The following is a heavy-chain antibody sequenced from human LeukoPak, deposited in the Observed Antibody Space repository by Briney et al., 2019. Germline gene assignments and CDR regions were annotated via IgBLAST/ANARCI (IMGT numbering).Heavy chain of an antibody. D-gene: IGHD6-13*01. J-gene: IGHJ5*02. CDR3: ARRPSAAGTWENWFDP. CDR2: IYPGDSDT. CDR1: GYSFTSYW. V-gene: IGHV5-51*01. Sequence: GESLKISCKGSGYSFTSYWIGWVRQMPGKGLEWMGIIYPGDSDTRYSPSFQGQVTISADKSISTAYLQWSSLKASDTAMYYCARRPSAAGTWENWFDPWGQGTLVTVSS.